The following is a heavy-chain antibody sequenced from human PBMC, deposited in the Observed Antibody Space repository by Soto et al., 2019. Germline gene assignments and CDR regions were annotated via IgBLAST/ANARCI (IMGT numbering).Heavy chain of an antibody. V-gene: IGHV4-34*01. CDR1: GGSFSGYY. J-gene: IGHJ5*02. Sequence: QVQLQQWGAGLLKPSETLSLTCAVYGGSFSGYYWSWIRQPPGKGLEWIGEINHSGSTNYNPSLKSRVTITVDTSKNQFSLKQSSVTAADTAVYYCARAGFGDYCRMGWFDPWGQGTLVTVSS. CDR3: ARAGFGDYCRMGWFDP. D-gene: IGHD4-17*01. CDR2: INHSGST.